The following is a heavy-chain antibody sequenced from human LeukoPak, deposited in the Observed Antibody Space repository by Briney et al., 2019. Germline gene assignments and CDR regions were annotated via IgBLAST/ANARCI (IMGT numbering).Heavy chain of an antibody. CDR2: INHSGST. Sequence: SETLSLTCAVYGGSFSGYYWSWIRQPPGKGLEWIGEINHSGSTNYNPSLKSRVTISVDTSKNQFSLKLSSVTAADTAVYYCVSNGYDFWSGYSIFFDYWGQGTLVTVSS. CDR1: GGSFSGYY. CDR3: VSNGYDFWSGYSIFFDY. J-gene: IGHJ4*02. D-gene: IGHD3-3*01. V-gene: IGHV4-34*01.